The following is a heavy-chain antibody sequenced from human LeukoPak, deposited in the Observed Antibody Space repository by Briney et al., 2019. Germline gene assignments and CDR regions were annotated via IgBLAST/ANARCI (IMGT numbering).Heavy chain of an antibody. CDR2: ITGSGGST. CDR1: GLTLTTHA. D-gene: IGHD5-24*01. CDR3: VRDAEPRRGAYNGHYFDD. V-gene: IGHV3-23*01. J-gene: IGHJ4*02. Sequence: AGSLTLSCPPSGLTLTTHAMSWVRQAVGNGMEWVSAITGSGGSTYCAESVKRRFSISRDNSTNTLYLQVSSLRAEVTAVYTCVRDAEPRRGAYNGHYFDDWGQGTQVTVSS.